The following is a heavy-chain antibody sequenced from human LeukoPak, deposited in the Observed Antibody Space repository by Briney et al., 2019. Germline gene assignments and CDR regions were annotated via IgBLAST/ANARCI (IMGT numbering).Heavy chain of an antibody. Sequence: SQTLSLTCAISGDSVSSNSAAWNWIRQSPSRGLEWLGGTYYSSKWYNDYAVSVKSRITINPDTSKNQFSLQLNSVTPEDTALYYCARGAVAVRNAFDIWGQGTMVTVSS. V-gene: IGHV6-1*01. CDR1: GDSVSSNSAA. CDR3: ARGAVAVRNAFDI. J-gene: IGHJ3*02. D-gene: IGHD6-19*01. CDR2: TYYSSKWYN.